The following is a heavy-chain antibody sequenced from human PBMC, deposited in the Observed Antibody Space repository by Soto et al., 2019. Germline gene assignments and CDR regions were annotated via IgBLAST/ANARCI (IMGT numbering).Heavy chain of an antibody. CDR1: GGSISSGGYY. V-gene: IGHV4-31*03. J-gene: IGHJ5*02. CDR3: ARTIAAAGRGFDDWFDP. D-gene: IGHD6-13*01. CDR2: IYYSGST. Sequence: SLTCTVSGGSISSGGYYWSWIRQHPGKGLEWIGYIYYSGSTYYNPSLKSRVTISVDTSKNQFSLKLSSVTAADTAVYYCARTIAAAGRGFDDWFDPWGQGTLVTVSS.